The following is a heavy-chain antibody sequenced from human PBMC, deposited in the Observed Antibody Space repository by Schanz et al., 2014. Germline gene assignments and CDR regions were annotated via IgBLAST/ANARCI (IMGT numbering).Heavy chain of an antibody. CDR1: GFTLSNSD. CDR2: IGYLGDT. V-gene: IGHV3-13*01. D-gene: IGHD3-10*01. Sequence: DVQLLESRGGLVQPGGSLRLSCAASGFTLSNSDMHWVRQGTGKGQEWVSTIGYLGDTYYPDSVKGRFTVSRDSGQNSLYLQMNSLRAGDTAVYYCARANYRRKINFDYWGRGTLVTVSS. J-gene: IGHJ4*02. CDR3: ARANYRRKINFDY.